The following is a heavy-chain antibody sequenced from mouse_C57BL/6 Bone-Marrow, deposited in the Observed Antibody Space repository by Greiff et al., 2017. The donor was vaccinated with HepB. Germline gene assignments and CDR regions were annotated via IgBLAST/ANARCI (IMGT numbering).Heavy chain of an antibody. CDR3: ARRRTGWFAY. CDR2: INPNNGCT. Sequence: EVQLQQSGPELVKPGASVKIPCKASGYTFTDYNMDWVKQSHGKILEWIGDINPNNGCTIYNQKFKGKATLTVDKSSSTAYMELRSLTSEDTAVYYCARRRTGWFAYWGQGTLVTVSA. CDR1: GYTFTDYN. V-gene: IGHV1-18*01. J-gene: IGHJ3*01.